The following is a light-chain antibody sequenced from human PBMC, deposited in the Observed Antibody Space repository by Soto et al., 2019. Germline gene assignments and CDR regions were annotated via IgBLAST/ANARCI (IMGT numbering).Light chain of an antibody. CDR3: QQYGSSPS. Sequence: EIVMTQSPATLSVSPGERATLSCRASQSVSSDLAWYEQKPGQAPRLLIYGASTRATGISDRFSGSGSGTDFILTISRLEPEDFTVYYCQQYGSSPSFGGGTKVDIK. V-gene: IGKV3-20*01. CDR2: GAS. CDR1: QSVSSD. J-gene: IGKJ4*01.